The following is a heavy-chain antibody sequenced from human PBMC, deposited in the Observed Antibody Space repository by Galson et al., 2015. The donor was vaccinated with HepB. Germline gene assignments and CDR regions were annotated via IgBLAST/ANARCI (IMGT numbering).Heavy chain of an antibody. Sequence: SLRLSCATSGFIFYNFAMSWVRQAPGKGLEWVSGISASGNTPYYADSVKGRFIISRDVYKNTMYLEMNSLRAEDTAVYYCAKVLQIAVEPFDYWGQGTLVTVSS. CDR2: ISASGNTP. J-gene: IGHJ4*02. V-gene: IGHV3-23*01. D-gene: IGHD6-19*01. CDR3: AKVLQIAVEPFDY. CDR1: GFIFYNFA.